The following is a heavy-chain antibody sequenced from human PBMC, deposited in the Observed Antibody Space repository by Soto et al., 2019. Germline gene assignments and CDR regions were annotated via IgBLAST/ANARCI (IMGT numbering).Heavy chain of an antibody. CDR1: GFDFSKFG. V-gene: IGHV3-33*01. CDR3: ARERVYDDNYDSFDY. Sequence: QVQLVQSGGGVVQPGRSLRLPCAASGFDFSKFGFQWVRQAPGKGLEWVAVIWADGTTKYYAESVKGQFTISRDNSRNTLYLQMSGLRAEDTAVYFCARERVYDDNYDSFDYWGQGALVTVSS. CDR2: IWADGTTK. D-gene: IGHD3-22*01. J-gene: IGHJ4*02.